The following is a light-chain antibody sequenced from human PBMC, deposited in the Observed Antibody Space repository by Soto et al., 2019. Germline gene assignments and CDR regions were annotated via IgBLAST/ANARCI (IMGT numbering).Light chain of an antibody. CDR2: DVS. CDR3: SSYAGRNTFS. J-gene: IGLJ3*02. Sequence: QSALTQPRSVSGSPGQSVTISCTATSSDVGGYDHVSWYQQHPGKAPKLMIFDVSKRPPGVPDRFSGSKSGDTASLTISGLQAEDEADYYCSSYAGRNTFSFGGGTKLTGL. V-gene: IGLV2-11*01. CDR1: SSDVGGYDH.